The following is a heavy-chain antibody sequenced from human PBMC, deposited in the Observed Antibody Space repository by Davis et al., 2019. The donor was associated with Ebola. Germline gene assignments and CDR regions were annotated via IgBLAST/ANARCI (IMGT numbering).Heavy chain of an antibody. J-gene: IGHJ4*02. D-gene: IGHD1-26*01. Sequence: SVKVSCKASGGTFSSYAISWVRQAPGQGLEWMGRIIPILGIANYAQKFQGRVTITADESTSTAYMELSSLRSEDTAVYYCARGGWELLYGRFGYWGQGTLGPVSS. CDR2: IIPILGIA. CDR3: ARGGWELLYGRFGY. CDR1: GGTFSSYA. V-gene: IGHV1-69*04.